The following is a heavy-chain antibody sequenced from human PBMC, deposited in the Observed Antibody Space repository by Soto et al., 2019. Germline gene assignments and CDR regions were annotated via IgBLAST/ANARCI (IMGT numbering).Heavy chain of an antibody. D-gene: IGHD6-19*01. J-gene: IGHJ4*02. CDR1: GFTFDDYA. Sequence: GGSLRLSCAASGFTFDDYAMHWVRQAPGKGPEWVSLISGDGGSTYYADSVKGRFTISRDNSKNSLYLQMNSLRTDDTALYYCAKVKYSSGWYYFDYWGQGTLVTVSS. V-gene: IGHV3-43*02. CDR3: AKVKYSSGWYYFDY. CDR2: ISGDGGST.